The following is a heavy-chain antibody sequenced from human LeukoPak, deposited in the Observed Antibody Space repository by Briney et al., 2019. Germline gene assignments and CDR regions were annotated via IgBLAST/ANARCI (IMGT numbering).Heavy chain of an antibody. V-gene: IGHV4-59*01. J-gene: IGHJ5*02. CDR2: IYYSGST. D-gene: IGHD4-17*01. Sequence: SETLSLTCTVSGGSISSYYWSWIRQPPGKGLEWIGYIYYSGSTNYNPSLKSRVTISVDTSKNQFSLKLSSVTAADTAVYYCARSYGDYGNWFDPWGQGTLATVSS. CDR3: ARSYGDYGNWFDP. CDR1: GGSISSYY.